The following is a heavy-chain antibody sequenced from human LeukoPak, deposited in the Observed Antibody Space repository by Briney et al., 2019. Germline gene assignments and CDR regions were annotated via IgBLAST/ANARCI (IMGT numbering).Heavy chain of an antibody. CDR2: ISYDGSNK. V-gene: IGHV3-30*18. CDR3: AKGYFDY. CDR1: GFTFSSYG. J-gene: IGHJ4*02. Sequence: GGSLRLSCAASGFTFSSYGMHWVRQAPGKGLEWVAVISYDGSNKYYADSVKGRFTISRDNSKNTLYLQMNSLRAEDTAVYYCAKGYFDYWGQGTLVTVSS.